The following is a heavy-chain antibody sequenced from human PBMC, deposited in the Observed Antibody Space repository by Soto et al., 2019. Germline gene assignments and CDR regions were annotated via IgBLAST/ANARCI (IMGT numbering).Heavy chain of an antibody. D-gene: IGHD3-10*01. V-gene: IGHV1-24*01. Sequence: GASVKVSCKVSGYTLTELSMHWVRQAPGKGLERMGGFDPEDGETIYAQKFQGRVTMTEDTSTDTAYMELSSLRSEDTAVYYCATGVGFGDPGYYYYYYMDVWGKGTTVTVSS. CDR1: GYTLTELS. CDR2: FDPEDGET. J-gene: IGHJ6*03. CDR3: ATGVGFGDPGYYYYYYMDV.